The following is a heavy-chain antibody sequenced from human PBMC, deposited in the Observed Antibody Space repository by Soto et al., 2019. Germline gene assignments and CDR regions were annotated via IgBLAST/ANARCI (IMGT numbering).Heavy chain of an antibody. Sequence: EVKLLDSGGGLVQTGGSLRLSCAASGFTFSSYAMGWVRQAPGKGLDWVSVISGSGGITYSADSVKGRFTISRDNSKNSVYLQINSLRAEDTAVYFCARDCSGGSCYPGMDVWGQGTTVTVSS. CDR2: ISGSGGIT. D-gene: IGHD2-15*01. J-gene: IGHJ6*02. CDR3: ARDCSGGSCYPGMDV. CDR1: GFTFSSYA. V-gene: IGHV3-23*01.